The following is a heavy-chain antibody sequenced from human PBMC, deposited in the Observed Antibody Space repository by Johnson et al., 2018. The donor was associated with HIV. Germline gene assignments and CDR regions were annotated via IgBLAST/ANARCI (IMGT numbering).Heavy chain of an antibody. Sequence: VQLVESGGGLVQPGGSLRLSCAASGFILSSYWMSWVRQAPGKGLEWVANIKQDGSEKYYVDSVKGRFTVSRDNAKNSLYLQMSSLRAVDTAIYYCARKGDAFDIWGQGTMVTVSS. CDR2: IKQDGSEK. V-gene: IGHV3-7*03. CDR3: ARKGDAFDI. CDR1: GFILSSYW. J-gene: IGHJ3*02.